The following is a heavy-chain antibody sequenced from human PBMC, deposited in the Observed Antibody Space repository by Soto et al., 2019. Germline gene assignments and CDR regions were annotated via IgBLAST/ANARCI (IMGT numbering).Heavy chain of an antibody. J-gene: IGHJ4*02. V-gene: IGHV1-69*01. CDR1: GGTFSSYA. D-gene: IGHD3-22*01. CDR3: ARGYYDSSGYYYGFDY. CDR2: IIPIFGTA. Sequence: QVQLVQSGAEVKKPGSSVKVSCKASGGTFSSYAISWVLQAPGQGLEWMGGIIPIFGTANYAQKFQGRVTITADESTSTAYMELSSLRSEDTAVYYCARGYYDSSGYYYGFDYWGQGTLVTVSS.